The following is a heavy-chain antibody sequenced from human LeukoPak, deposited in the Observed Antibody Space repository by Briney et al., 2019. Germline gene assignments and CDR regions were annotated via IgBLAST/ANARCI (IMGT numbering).Heavy chain of an antibody. D-gene: IGHD6-19*01. V-gene: IGHV3-23*01. Sequence: QPGGSLRLSCAASGFTFSSYAMSWVRQAPGKGLEWVSAISGSGGSTYYADSVKGRFTISRDNSKNTLYLQINSLRAEDTAVYYCARSPHSYSSGWYYFDYWGQGTLVTVSS. CDR2: ISGSGGST. J-gene: IGHJ4*02. CDR3: ARSPHSYSSGWYYFDY. CDR1: GFTFSSYA.